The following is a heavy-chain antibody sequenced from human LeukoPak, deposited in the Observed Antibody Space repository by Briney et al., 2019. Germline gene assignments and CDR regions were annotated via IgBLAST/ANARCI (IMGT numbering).Heavy chain of an antibody. CDR3: ARGSITGTLLPG. V-gene: IGHV1-69*05. CDR2: ISPIFGTA. J-gene: IGHJ4*02. Sequence: ASVKVSCKASGGTFSSYAISWVRQAPGQGLEWMGRISPIFGTANYAQKFQGRVTITTDESTSTAYMELSSLRSEDTAVYYCARGSITGTLLPGWGQGTLVTVSS. CDR1: GGTFSSYA. D-gene: IGHD1-20*01.